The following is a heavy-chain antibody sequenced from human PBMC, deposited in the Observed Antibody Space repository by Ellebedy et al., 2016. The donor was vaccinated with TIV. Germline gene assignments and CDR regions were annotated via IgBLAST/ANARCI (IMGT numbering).Heavy chain of an antibody. CDR3: ARVPRKAIFGVVITYAFDS. CDR1: GGSISSGDYY. D-gene: IGHD3-3*01. Sequence: SETLSLTXTVSGGSISSGDYYWSWIRQPPGKGLEWIGYIYYSGSTYYNPSLKSRVTISVDTSKNQFSLKLSSVTAADTAVYYCARVPRKAIFGVVITYAFDSWGQGTMVTVSS. CDR2: IYYSGST. J-gene: IGHJ3*02. V-gene: IGHV4-30-4*01.